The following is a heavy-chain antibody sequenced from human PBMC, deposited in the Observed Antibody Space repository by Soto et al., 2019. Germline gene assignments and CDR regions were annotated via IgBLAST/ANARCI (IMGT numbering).Heavy chain of an antibody. D-gene: IGHD3-3*01. V-gene: IGHV3-30*18. Sequence: GGSLRLSCAASGFTFSSYCMHWVRQAPGKGLEWVAVISYDGSNKYYADSVKGRFTISRDNSKNTLYLQMNSLRAEDTAVYYCAKALRFLEWTTYYYFDYWGKGTLVTVSS. CDR2: ISYDGSNK. CDR1: GFTFSSYC. CDR3: AKALRFLEWTTYYYFDY. J-gene: IGHJ4*02.